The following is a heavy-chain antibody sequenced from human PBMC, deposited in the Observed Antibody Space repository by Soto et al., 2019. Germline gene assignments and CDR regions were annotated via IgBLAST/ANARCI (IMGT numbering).Heavy chain of an antibody. CDR2: IYWDDDK. CDR1: GFSLSTTRVA. D-gene: IGHD6-19*01. Sequence: QITLKESGPTLVKPTQTLTLTCTFSGFSLSTTRVAVGWIRQPPGKALEWLALIYWDDDKRYSPFLKSRLTIAKDTSKNQVVLTITNMDPGDTASSYCAHSVVAGLGYYFDYWGQGTLVTVSS. V-gene: IGHV2-5*02. J-gene: IGHJ4*02. CDR3: AHSVVAGLGYYFDY.